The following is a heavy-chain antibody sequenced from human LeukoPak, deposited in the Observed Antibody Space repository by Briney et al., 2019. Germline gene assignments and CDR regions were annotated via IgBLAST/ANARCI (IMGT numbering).Heavy chain of an antibody. V-gene: IGHV3-20*04. J-gene: IGHJ5*02. Sequence: PGGSLRLSCAASGFTFDDYGMSWVRQAPGKGLEWVSGINWNGGSTGYADSVKGRFTISRDNAKNSLYLQMNSLRAEDTALYYCARDPRPRITMIRGGWFDPWGQGTLVTVSP. CDR2: INWNGGST. CDR1: GFTFDDYG. CDR3: ARDPRPRITMIRGGWFDP. D-gene: IGHD3-22*01.